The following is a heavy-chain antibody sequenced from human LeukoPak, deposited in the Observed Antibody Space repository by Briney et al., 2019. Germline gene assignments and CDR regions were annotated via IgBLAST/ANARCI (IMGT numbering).Heavy chain of an antibody. CDR2: INHSGST. J-gene: IGHJ3*02. CDR1: GGSFSGYY. D-gene: IGHD5-18*01. V-gene: IGHV4-34*01. Sequence: SETLSLTCAVYGGSFSGYYWSWIRQPPGKGLEWIGEINHSGSTNYNPSLKSRVTISVDTSKNQFSLKLSSVTAADTAVYYCEVQEVTDAFDIWGQGTMVTVSS. CDR3: EVQEVTDAFDI.